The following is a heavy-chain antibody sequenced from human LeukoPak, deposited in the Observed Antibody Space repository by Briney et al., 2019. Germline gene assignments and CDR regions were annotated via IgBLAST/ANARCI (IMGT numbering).Heavy chain of an antibody. V-gene: IGHV4-61*01. CDR1: GGSVSSGSYY. Sequence: SETLSLTCTVSGGSVSSGSYYWSWIRQPPGKGLEWIGYIYYSGSTNYNPSLKSRVTISVDTSKNQFSLKLSSVTAADTAVYYCARNFMGVIPDYWGQGTLVTVSS. CDR2: IYYSGST. CDR3: ARNFMGVIPDY. D-gene: IGHD3-16*02. J-gene: IGHJ4*02.